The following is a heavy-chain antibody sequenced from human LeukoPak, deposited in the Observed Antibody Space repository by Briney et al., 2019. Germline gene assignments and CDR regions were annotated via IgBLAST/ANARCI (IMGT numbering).Heavy chain of an antibody. J-gene: IGHJ4*02. CDR3: AKEGASGSFGY. D-gene: IGHD1-26*01. V-gene: IGHV3-33*06. CDR2: IWYDGSNK. Sequence: GGSLRLSCAASGFTFSSYGMHWVRQAPGKGLEWVAVIWYDGSNKYYADSVKGRFTISRDNSKNTLYLQMNSLRAEDTAVYYCAKEGASGSFGYWGQGTLVTVSS. CDR1: GFTFSSYG.